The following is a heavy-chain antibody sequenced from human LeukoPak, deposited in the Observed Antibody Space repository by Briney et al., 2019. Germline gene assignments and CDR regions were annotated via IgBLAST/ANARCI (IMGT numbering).Heavy chain of an antibody. CDR1: GFTLNTYW. V-gene: IGHV3-74*01. CDR2: INGDGSST. J-gene: IGHJ6*03. CDR3: ARGLAARGATMDV. Sequence: PGGSLRLSCAASGFTLNTYWMHWVRQAPGKGLVRVSRINGDGSSTTYADSVKGRFTISRDNAKNTLYLQMNSLRAEDTAVYYCARGLAARGATMDVWGKGTTVTVSS. D-gene: IGHD5-12*01.